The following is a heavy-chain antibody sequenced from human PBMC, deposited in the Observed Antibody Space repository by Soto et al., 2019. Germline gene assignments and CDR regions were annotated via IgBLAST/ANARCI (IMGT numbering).Heavy chain of an antibody. CDR3: ARDGDIVVVPAAMRGRERGYYYYGMDV. Sequence: SETLSLTCTVSGGSVSSGSYYWSWIRQPPGKGLEWIGYIYYSGSTNYNPSLKSRVTISVDTSKNQFSLKLSSVTAADTAVYYCARDGDIVVVPAAMRGRERGYYYYGMDVWGQGTTVTVSS. V-gene: IGHV4-61*01. D-gene: IGHD2-2*01. CDR1: GGSVSSGSYY. J-gene: IGHJ6*02. CDR2: IYYSGST.